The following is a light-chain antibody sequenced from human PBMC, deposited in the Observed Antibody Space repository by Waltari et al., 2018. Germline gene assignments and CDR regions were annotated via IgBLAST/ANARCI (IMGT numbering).Light chain of an antibody. CDR1: QSVSSY. V-gene: IGKV3-11*01. CDR3: QQGET. J-gene: IGKJ1*01. Sequence: EIVLTQSPATLSLSPGERATLSCRASQSVSSYLDWYQQKPGQAPRLLIYDASNRATGIPARFSGSGSGTDFTLTISSLEPEDFAVYYCQQGETFGQGTKVEIK. CDR2: DAS.